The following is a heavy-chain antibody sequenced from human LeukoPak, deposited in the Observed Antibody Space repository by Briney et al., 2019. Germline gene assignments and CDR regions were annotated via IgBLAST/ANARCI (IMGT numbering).Heavy chain of an antibody. CDR1: GFSFSGYS. CDR2: ISSGSRTI. CDR3: VRESIRGTRDFDY. Sequence: GGSLRLSCAASGFSFSGYSMNWVRQAPGKGLGWVSYISSGSRTIFYADPVKGRFTISRDNAKNSLYLQMNSLRAEDTAVYYCVRESIRGTRDFDYWGQGTLVTVSS. D-gene: IGHD2-21*01. V-gene: IGHV3-48*04. J-gene: IGHJ4*02.